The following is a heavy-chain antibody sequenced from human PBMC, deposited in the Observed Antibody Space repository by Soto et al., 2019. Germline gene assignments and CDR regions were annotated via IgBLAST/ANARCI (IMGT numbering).Heavy chain of an antibody. V-gene: IGHV3-53*01. CDR3: ARDQFFGSASSNKRYSSFYGMDV. Sequence: GALRLSCAPSGFIVSSNYRSWVRQAPGRGLEWVSYVHSDGTTYYADSVKGRFTISRDNSKNMLYLHMNSLRVKDTAVYYCARDQFFGSASSNKRYSSFYGMDVWGQGTTVTVSS. J-gene: IGHJ6*02. D-gene: IGHD3-10*01. CDR2: VHSDGTT. CDR1: GFIVSSNY.